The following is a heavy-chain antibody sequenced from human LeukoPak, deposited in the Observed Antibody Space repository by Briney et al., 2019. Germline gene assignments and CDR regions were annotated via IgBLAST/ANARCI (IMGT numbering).Heavy chain of an antibody. Sequence: GASLKISCKGSGYSFTSYWIGWVRQMPGKGLEWMGVIYPGDSDTRYSPSFQGQVTISVDKSITTAYLQRNSLKASDTAMYYCARRAYCGGDCVSRYGMDVWGQGTTVTVS. CDR1: GYSFTSYW. CDR3: ARRAYCGGDCVSRYGMDV. D-gene: IGHD2-21*02. J-gene: IGHJ6*02. V-gene: IGHV5-51*01. CDR2: IYPGDSDT.